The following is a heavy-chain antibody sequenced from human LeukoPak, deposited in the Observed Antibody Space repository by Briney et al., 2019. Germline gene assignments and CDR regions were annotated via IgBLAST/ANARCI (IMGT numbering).Heavy chain of an antibody. Sequence: ASVKVSCKAFGYTFSGGYYIHWVRQAPGQGLEWLGWINPNSGGTNYAQKLQGRVTMTTDTSTSTAYMELRSLRSDDTAVYYCARATTMVRGVIITNWFDPWGQGTLVTVSS. J-gene: IGHJ5*02. CDR2: INPNSGGT. CDR1: GYTFSGGYY. D-gene: IGHD3-10*01. CDR3: ARATTMVRGVIITNWFDP. V-gene: IGHV1-2*02.